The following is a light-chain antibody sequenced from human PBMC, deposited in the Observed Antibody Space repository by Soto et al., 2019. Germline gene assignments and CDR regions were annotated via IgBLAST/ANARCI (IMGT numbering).Light chain of an antibody. CDR2: LNSDGSH. Sequence: QSVLTQSPSASASLGASVKLTCTLSSGHSSYAIAWHQQQPEKGPRYLMKLNSDGSHSKGDGIPDRFSGSSSGAERYLTISSLQSEDEADYYCQTWGTGINWAFGGGTKLTVL. J-gene: IGLJ3*02. CDR3: QTWGTGINWA. V-gene: IGLV4-69*01. CDR1: SGHSSYA.